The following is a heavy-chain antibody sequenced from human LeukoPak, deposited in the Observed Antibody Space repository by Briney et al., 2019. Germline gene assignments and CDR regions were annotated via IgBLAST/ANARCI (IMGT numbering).Heavy chain of an antibody. D-gene: IGHD6-13*01. V-gene: IGHV4-34*01. CDR1: GGSFSGYY. CDR2: INHSGST. Sequence: SETLSLTCAVYGGSFSGYYWSWIRQPPGKGLEWIGEINHSGSTNYNPSLKSRVTISVDTSKNQFSLKLSSVTAADTAVYYCARGRRGAAAGRYNRFDPWGQGTLVTVSS. CDR3: ARGRRGAAAGRYNRFDP. J-gene: IGHJ5*02.